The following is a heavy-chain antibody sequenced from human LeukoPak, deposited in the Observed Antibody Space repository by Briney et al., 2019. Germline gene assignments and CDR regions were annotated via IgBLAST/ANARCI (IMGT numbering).Heavy chain of an antibody. V-gene: IGHV4-34*01. CDR3: ARVSRGHGVDV. D-gene: IGHD3-10*01. CDR2: VNHSGST. J-gene: IGHJ6*02. Sequence: PSETLSLTCAVYGGSFSGYYWSWIRQPPGKGLEWIGEVNHSGSTNYNPSLKSRVTMSVDTSKSQFSLKLNSVTAADTAVYYCARVSRGHGVDVWGQGTTVTVSS. CDR1: GGSFSGYY.